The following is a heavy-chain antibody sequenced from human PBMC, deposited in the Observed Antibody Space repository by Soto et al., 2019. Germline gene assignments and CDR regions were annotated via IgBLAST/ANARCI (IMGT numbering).Heavy chain of an antibody. CDR3: ARGRAVVPAAMDNYYYYMDV. V-gene: IGHV4-34*01. Sequence: NPSETLSLTCAVYGGSFSGYYWSWIRQPPGKGLEWIGEINHGGSTNYNPSLKSRVTISVDTSKNQFSLKLSSVTAADTAVYYCARGRAVVPAAMDNYYYYMDVWGKGTTVTVSS. CDR1: GGSFSGYY. D-gene: IGHD2-2*01. J-gene: IGHJ6*03. CDR2: INHGGST.